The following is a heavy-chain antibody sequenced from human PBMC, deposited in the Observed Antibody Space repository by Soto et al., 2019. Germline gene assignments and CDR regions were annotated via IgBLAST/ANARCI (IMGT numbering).Heavy chain of an antibody. J-gene: IGHJ4*02. Sequence: EVQLLESGGGLVQPGGSLRLSCAASGFTFSRYAMSWVRQAPGKGLEWVSAISGSGGSTYYADSVKGRFTISRDNSKNTLHRQMNSLRAEDTAVYYCAKYSLPTTVTTAFDYWGQGTLVTVSS. V-gene: IGHV3-23*01. CDR3: AKYSLPTTVTTAFDY. CDR1: GFTFSRYA. D-gene: IGHD4-17*01. CDR2: ISGSGGST.